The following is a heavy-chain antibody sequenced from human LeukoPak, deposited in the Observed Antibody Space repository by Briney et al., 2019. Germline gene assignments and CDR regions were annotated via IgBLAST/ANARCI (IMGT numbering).Heavy chain of an antibody. CDR2: INPNSGGT. J-gene: IGHJ4*02. Sequence: ASVKVSCKASGYTFTDYYMHWVRQAPGQGLEWMGWINPNSGGTNYAQKFQGRVTMTRDTSINTAYMELSRLRSDDTAVYYCARDTSGSYYFGFDYWGQGTLVTVSS. CDR3: ARDTSGSYYFGFDY. CDR1: GYTFTDYY. V-gene: IGHV1-2*02. D-gene: IGHD1-26*01.